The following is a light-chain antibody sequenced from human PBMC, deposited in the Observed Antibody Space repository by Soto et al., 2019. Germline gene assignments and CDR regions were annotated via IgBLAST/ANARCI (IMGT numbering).Light chain of an antibody. J-gene: IGLJ3*02. CDR1: SSDVGLYNL. CDR2: EVN. CDR3: CSYVGSSILM. Sequence: QSALTQPASVSGSPGQSINISCTGTSSDVGLYNLVSWYQHLPGKAPKLIIYEVNERPSGISDRFSGSKSGNTASLTISGLQDEDEADYYCCSYVGSSILMFGGGTKLTVL. V-gene: IGLV2-23*02.